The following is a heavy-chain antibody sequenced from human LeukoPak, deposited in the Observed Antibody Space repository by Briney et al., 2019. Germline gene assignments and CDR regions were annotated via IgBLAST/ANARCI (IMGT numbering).Heavy chain of an antibody. CDR3: ARGSFSGTAPFDY. CDR1: GFTLSGHW. V-gene: IGHV3-74*01. Sequence: GGSLRLSCVASGFTLSGHWMHWVRQAPGKGLVWVSRINSDESTTVYADSVKGRFTISRDNAKNTLYLQMNSLTAEDTAVYYCARGSFSGTAPFDYWGQGTLVTVSS. CDR2: INSDESTT. J-gene: IGHJ4*02. D-gene: IGHD1-1*01.